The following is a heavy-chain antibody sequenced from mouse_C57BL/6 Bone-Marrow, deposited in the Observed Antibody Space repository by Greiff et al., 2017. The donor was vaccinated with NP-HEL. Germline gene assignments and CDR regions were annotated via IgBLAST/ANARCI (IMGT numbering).Heavy chain of an antibody. D-gene: IGHD1-1*01. CDR2: IWRGGST. CDR3: AKNSSYYYGRSEVYAMDY. J-gene: IGHJ4*01. CDR1: GFSLTSYG. Sequence: VKLMESGPGLVQPSQSLSITCTVSGFSLTSYGVHWVRQSPGKGLEWLGVIWRGGSTDYNAAFMSRLSITKDNSKSQVFFKMNSLQADDTAIYYCAKNSSYYYGRSEVYAMDYWGQGTSVTVSS. V-gene: IGHV2-5*01.